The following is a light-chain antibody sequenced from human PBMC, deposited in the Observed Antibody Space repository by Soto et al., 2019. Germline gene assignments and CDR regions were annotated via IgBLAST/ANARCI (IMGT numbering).Light chain of an antibody. V-gene: IGLV1-51*02. CDR2: ETN. CDR1: SSNIGNNY. Sequence: QSVLTQPPSVSAAPGQKVTLSCSGSSSNIGNNYVSWYQQLPGTVPKLLIYETNKRPSGIADRFSGSKSGTSATLGITGLQTVDEADYYCGTWDSSLSAVLFGGGTKLTVL. CDR3: GTWDSSLSAVL. J-gene: IGLJ2*01.